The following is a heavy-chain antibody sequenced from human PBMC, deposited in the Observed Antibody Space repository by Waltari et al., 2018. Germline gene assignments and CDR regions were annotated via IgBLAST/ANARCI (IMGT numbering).Heavy chain of an antibody. J-gene: IGHJ4*02. CDR1: GDSISSSLYY. V-gene: IGHV4-39*01. Sequence: QLQLQESGPGLVKPSETLSLTCTVSGDSISSSLYYWSWIRQPPGKGLDWIARIKYSGTTYYNPPLKSRVTISVDTSNNQFSLKLTSVAAADTAVYYCARYVVGGSTSIFYFGHWGQGTLVTVSS. D-gene: IGHD1-26*01. CDR3: ARYVVGGSTSIFYFGH. CDR2: IKYSGTT.